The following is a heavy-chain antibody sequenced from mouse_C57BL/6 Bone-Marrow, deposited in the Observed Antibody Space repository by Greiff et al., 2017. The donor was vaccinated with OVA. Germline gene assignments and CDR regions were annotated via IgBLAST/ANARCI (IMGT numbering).Heavy chain of an antibody. J-gene: IGHJ2*01. V-gene: IGHV1-80*01. CDR3: ARDCYYGSKDY. D-gene: IGHD1-1*01. Sequence: QVQLQQSGAELVKPGASVKISCKASGYAFSSYWMNWVKQRPGKGLEWIGQIYPGDGDTNYNGKFKGKATLTADKSSSTAYMQLSSLTSEDSAVYFCARDCYYGSKDYWGQGTTLTVSS. CDR1: GYAFSSYW. CDR2: IYPGDGDT.